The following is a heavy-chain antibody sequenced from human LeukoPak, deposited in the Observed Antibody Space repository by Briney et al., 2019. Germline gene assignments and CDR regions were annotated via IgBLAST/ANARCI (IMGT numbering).Heavy chain of an antibody. CDR2: IWYDGTNK. D-gene: IGHD3-22*01. CDR3: ARDYYDSSGYRADAFDI. J-gene: IGHJ3*02. V-gene: IGHV3-33*01. Sequence: GGSLRLSCAASGFTFSSYGMHWVRQAPGKGQEWVAVIWYDGTNKYYADSVKGRFTISRDNSKNTLYLQMNSLRAEDTAVYYCARDYYDSSGYRADAFDIWGQGTMVIVSS. CDR1: GFTFSSYG.